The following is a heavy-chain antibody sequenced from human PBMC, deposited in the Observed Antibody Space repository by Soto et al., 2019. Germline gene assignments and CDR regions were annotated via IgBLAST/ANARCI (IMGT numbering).Heavy chain of an antibody. CDR1: GFTFSGSA. D-gene: IGHD3-3*01. CDR3: TRHPVDDFWSGYYTFDY. V-gene: IGHV3-73*01. Sequence: GGSLRLSCAASGFTFSGSAMHWVRQASGKGLEWVGRIRSKANSYATAYAASVKGRFTISRDDSKNTAYLQMNSLKTEDTAMYYCTRHPVDDFWSGYYTFDYWGQGTLVTVSS. J-gene: IGHJ4*02. CDR2: IRSKANSYAT.